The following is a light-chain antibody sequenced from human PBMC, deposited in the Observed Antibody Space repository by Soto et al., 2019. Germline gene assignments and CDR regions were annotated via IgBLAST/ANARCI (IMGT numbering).Light chain of an antibody. Sequence: EVVLMQSPATLSLSPGERATLSCRASQSLRSNLAWYQQKPGQAPRLLIYDASNRATGIPARFSGSGSGTNFTLTISGLELEDFAVYCCQHRSNGPLIFGVGTKGEIK. J-gene: IGKJ4*01. CDR3: QHRSNGPLI. CDR1: QSLRSN. CDR2: DAS. V-gene: IGKV3-11*01.